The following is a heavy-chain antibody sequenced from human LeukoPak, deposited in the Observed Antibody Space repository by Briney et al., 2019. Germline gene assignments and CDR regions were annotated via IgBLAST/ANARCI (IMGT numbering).Heavy chain of an antibody. D-gene: IGHD3-10*01. CDR3: VRDRITIVRGVLNYFDP. J-gene: IGHJ5*02. CDR1: GYTFTVYY. V-gene: IGHV1-2*02. Sequence: GASVKVSCKASGYTFTVYYMHWVRQAPGQGLEWMGWLNPNSGGTNYARKFQGRVTMTTDTSMSTAYMEVSRLRSDDTAVYYCVRDRITIVRGVLNYFDPWGQGTLVTVSS. CDR2: LNPNSGGT.